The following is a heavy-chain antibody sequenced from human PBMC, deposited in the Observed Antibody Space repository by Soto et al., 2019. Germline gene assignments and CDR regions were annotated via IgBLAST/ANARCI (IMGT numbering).Heavy chain of an antibody. D-gene: IGHD2-21*02. J-gene: IGHJ4*02. CDR3: ARQRTSVVTQAYFDS. V-gene: IGHV4-39*01. CDR1: GDSINNRSYY. Sequence: SETLSLTCTVTGDSINNRSYYWCWIRQPPGKGLEWIGSIYYSGSTYNNPSLKSRVSMSVDTSKNQFSLKLRSVTAADTALYYCARQRTSVVTQAYFDSWGQGSLVTVSS. CDR2: IYYSGST.